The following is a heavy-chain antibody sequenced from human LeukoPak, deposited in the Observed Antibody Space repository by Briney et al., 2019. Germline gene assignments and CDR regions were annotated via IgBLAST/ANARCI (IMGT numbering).Heavy chain of an antibody. CDR3: AKCSTSAYTTGWCNWIDP. J-gene: IGHJ5*02. CDR2: TVSRGTT. Sequence: GGSLRLSCVASGFTFTSDAMNWVRQAPGKGLEWVSSTVSRGTTQYADSVKGRFTVSRDTSKNTLYLQMSSLRADDTAVYYCAKCSTSAYTTGWCNWIDPWGQGTLDTVSS. CDR1: GFTFTSDA. V-gene: IGHV3-23*01. D-gene: IGHD6-19*01.